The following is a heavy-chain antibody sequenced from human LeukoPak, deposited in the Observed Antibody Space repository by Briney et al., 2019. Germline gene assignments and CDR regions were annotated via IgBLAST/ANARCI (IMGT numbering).Heavy chain of an antibody. D-gene: IGHD6-13*01. CDR1: GFTFSSYA. V-gene: IGHV3-23*01. CDR3: APKLSIAAAAY. CDR2: ISGSGGST. J-gene: IGHJ4*02. Sequence: GSLRLSCAASGFTFSSYAMSWVRRAPGKGLEWVSAISGSGGSTYYADSVKGRFTISRDNSKNTLYLQMNSLRAEDTAVYYCAPKLSIAAAAYWGQGTLVTVSS.